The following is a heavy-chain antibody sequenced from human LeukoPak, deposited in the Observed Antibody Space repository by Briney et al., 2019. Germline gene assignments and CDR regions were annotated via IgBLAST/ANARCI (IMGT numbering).Heavy chain of an antibody. Sequence: GGSLRLSCAASGFTFSSYSMNWVRQAPGKGLEWVSSISSSSSYIYYADSVRGRFTISRDNAKNSLYLQMNSLRAEDTAVYYCARDHRDGQIDYWGQGTLVTVSS. CDR1: GFTFSSYS. J-gene: IGHJ4*02. V-gene: IGHV3-21*01. CDR3: ARDHRDGQIDY. CDR2: ISSSSSYI.